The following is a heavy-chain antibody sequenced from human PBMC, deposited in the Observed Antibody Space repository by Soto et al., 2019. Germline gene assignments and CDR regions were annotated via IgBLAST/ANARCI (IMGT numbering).Heavy chain of an antibody. CDR2: ISGSGGST. CDR1: GFTFSSYA. CDR3: ARTNGAYSNYFDY. Sequence: GSLRLSCAASGFTFSSYAMSWVRQAPGKGLEWVSAISGSGGSTYYADSLKGRFTISRDNAKNSLYLQMNSLRVDDTAVYYCARTNGAYSNYFDYWGQGTLVTVSS. J-gene: IGHJ4*02. V-gene: IGHV3-23*01. D-gene: IGHD2-8*01.